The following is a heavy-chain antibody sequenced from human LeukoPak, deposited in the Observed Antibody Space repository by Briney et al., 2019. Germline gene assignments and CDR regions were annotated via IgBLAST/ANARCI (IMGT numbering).Heavy chain of an antibody. Sequence: PGGSLRLSCAASGLTFSYYSMNWVRQAPGRGLEWVSCISSSSSLIFYSDSVRGRFTISRDNAKNLLYLHMDSLRVEDTAVYYCAKVDRGDYSSSPVPYYNYYMNVRGKGTTVTVSS. V-gene: IGHV3-21*01. CDR1: GLTFSYYS. J-gene: IGHJ6*03. CDR2: ISSSSSLI. D-gene: IGHD6-13*01. CDR3: AKVDRGDYSSSPVPYYNYYMNV.